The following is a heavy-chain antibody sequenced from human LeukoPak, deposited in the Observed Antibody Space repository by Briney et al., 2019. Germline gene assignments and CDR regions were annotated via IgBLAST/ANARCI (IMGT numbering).Heavy chain of an antibody. CDR3: GGGGGGEVFDI. D-gene: IGHD3-16*01. Sequence: GGSLRLSCAASGFTFSSSWMSWVRQAPGKGLEWVANIKQDGSETYYVDSVRGRFTISRDNAKNSLYLQMSGLRAEDTAVYYCGGGGGGEVFDIGGQGTMVTVSS. CDR2: IKQDGSET. J-gene: IGHJ3*02. CDR1: GFTFSSSW. V-gene: IGHV3-7*04.